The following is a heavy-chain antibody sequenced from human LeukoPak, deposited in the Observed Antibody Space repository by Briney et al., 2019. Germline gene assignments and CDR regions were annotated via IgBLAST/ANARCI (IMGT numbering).Heavy chain of an antibody. Sequence: GGSLRLSCAASGFTFTNAWMSWVRQAPGKGLEWVGRIKSETDGGTIDYAAPVKGRFTISRDDSKNTLHLQMNSLKTEDSAVYYCTRDGSGTGLDHWGQGTLVTVSS. CDR1: GFTFTNAW. CDR3: TRDGSGTGLDH. J-gene: IGHJ4*02. V-gene: IGHV3-15*01. D-gene: IGHD1-26*01. CDR2: IKSETDGGTI.